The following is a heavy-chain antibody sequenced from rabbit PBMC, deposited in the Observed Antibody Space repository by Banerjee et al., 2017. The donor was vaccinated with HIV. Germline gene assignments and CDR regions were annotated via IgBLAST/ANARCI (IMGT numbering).Heavy chain of an antibody. CDR1: GFSFSSSYW. V-gene: IGHV1S40*01. J-gene: IGHJ4*01. D-gene: IGHD4-2*01. CDR3: ARWDANYASFNL. Sequence: QSLEESGGDLVKPGASLTLTCTASGFSFSSSYWICWVRQAPGKGLEWIACIYVGGSGSTAYASWAKGRFTISKTSSTAVTLQMTSLTAADTATYFCARWDANYASFNLWGPGTLVTVS. CDR2: IYVGGSGST.